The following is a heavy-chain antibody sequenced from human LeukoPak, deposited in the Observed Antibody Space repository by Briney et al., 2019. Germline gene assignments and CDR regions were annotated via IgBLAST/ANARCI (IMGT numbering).Heavy chain of an antibody. J-gene: IGHJ5*02. CDR3: ARHPTALVSYGFDP. D-gene: IGHD5-18*01. CDR2: IYSIGST. Sequence: PSETLSLTCTVSGGSISNYYWSWIRQPPGKGLEWIGYIYSIGSTNYNPSLKSRVTISVDTSKNQFSLKLSSVTAADTALYYCARHPTALVSYGFDPWGQGTLVTVSS. V-gene: IGHV4-59*08. CDR1: GGSISNYY.